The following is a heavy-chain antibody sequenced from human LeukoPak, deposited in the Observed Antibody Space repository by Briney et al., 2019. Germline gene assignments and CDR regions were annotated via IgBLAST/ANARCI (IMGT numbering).Heavy chain of an antibody. CDR3: ARGYGNYYYMDV. J-gene: IGHJ6*03. D-gene: IGHD4-17*01. CDR2: INRSGST. V-gene: IGHV4-34*01. CDR1: GGSFSSDY. Sequence: SETLSLTCAIYGGSFSSDYWSWIRQPPGKGLEWIGEINRSGSTNYHPSLKSRVTISLDTSKNQFSLKLSSVTAADTAVYYCARGYGNYYYMDVWTNGTAVTVSS.